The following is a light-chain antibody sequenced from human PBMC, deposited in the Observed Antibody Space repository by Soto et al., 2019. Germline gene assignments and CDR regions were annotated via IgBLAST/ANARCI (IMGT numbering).Light chain of an antibody. V-gene: IGKV3-11*01. J-gene: IGKJ5*01. CDR3: QQRSNWQIT. Sequence: EIVLTQSPGTLSLSPGESATLSCRASQSVSTYLAWYQQKPGQAPRLLIYHASNRVTGIPARFRGSGSGTDFTLTISSLEPDDFAVYYCQQRSNWQITFGQGTRLEIK. CDR2: HAS. CDR1: QSVSTY.